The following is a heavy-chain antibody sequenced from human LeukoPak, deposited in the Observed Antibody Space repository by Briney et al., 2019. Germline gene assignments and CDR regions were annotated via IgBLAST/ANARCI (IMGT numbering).Heavy chain of an antibody. CDR2: ISYDGSNK. V-gene: IGHV3-30-3*01. D-gene: IGHD5-18*01. CDR3: ARDLLPYGYGEDYFDY. Sequence: GGSLRLSCAASGFTFSSYAMHWVRQAPGKGLEWVAVISYDGSNKYYADSVKGRFTISRDNSKNTLYLQMNSLRAEDTAVYCCARDLLPYGYGEDYFDYWGQGTLVTVSS. CDR1: GFTFSSYA. J-gene: IGHJ4*02.